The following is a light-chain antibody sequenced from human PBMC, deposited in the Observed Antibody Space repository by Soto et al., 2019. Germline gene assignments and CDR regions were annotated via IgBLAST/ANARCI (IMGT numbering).Light chain of an antibody. J-gene: IGKJ1*01. V-gene: IGKV1-5*03. CDR2: KAS. CDR1: QTISSW. CDR3: QHYNSYSEA. Sequence: DIHLTQSPSFLSASVGDRVTITCRASQTISSWLAWYQQKPGKAPKLLIYKASTLKSGVPSRFSGSGSGTEFTLTIRSMQPDDFATYYCQHYNSYSEAFGQGTKVDI.